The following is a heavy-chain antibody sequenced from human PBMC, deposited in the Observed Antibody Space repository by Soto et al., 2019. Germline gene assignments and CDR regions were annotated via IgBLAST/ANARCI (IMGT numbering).Heavy chain of an antibody. V-gene: IGHV1-18*01. CDR1: GYTFTSYG. CDR2: ISAYNGNT. Sequence: ASVKVSCKASGYTFTSYGISWVRQAPGQGLEWMGWISAYNGNTNYAQRLQGRVTMTTDTSTSTAYMELRSLRSDDTAVYYCARVYDYGDSVGHYNWFDPWGHGTLVTLSS. D-gene: IGHD4-17*01. CDR3: ARVYDYGDSVGHYNWFDP. J-gene: IGHJ5*02.